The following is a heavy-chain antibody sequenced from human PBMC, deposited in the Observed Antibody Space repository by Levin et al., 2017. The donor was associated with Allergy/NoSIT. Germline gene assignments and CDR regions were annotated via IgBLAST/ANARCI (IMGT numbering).Heavy chain of an antibody. CDR3: ARRQVPVSSGYYSHYYYYGMDV. V-gene: IGHV3-48*01. CDR1: FFPFLLSL. J-gene: IGHJ6*02. Sequence: GGSLRLSFSSSFFPFLLSLLPFFLPSPLKGLAWVSYISSSSSTIYYADSVKGRFTISRDNAKNSLYLQMNSLRAEDTAVYYCARRQVPVSSGYYSHYYYYGMDVWGQGTTVTVSS. D-gene: IGHD3-22*01. CDR2: ISSSSSTI.